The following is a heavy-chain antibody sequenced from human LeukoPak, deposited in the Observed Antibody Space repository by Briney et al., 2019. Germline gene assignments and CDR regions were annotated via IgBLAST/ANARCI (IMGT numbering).Heavy chain of an antibody. D-gene: IGHD6-19*01. CDR3: ARASSGWAVDLYYFDY. CDR2: ISSSSSYI. CDR1: GFTFRSHW. J-gene: IGHJ4*02. Sequence: GGSLRLSCVGSGFTFRSHWVNWVRQAPGKGLEWVSSISSSSSYIYYPDSVKGRFTISRDNSKNSLYLQMNSLRAEDTAVYYCARASSGWAVDLYYFDYWGQGTLVTVSS. V-gene: IGHV3-21*01.